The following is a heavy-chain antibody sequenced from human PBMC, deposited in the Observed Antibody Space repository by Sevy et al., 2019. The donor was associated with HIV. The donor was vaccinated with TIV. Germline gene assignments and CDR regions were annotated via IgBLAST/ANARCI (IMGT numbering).Heavy chain of an antibody. CDR1: GFSFSRYG. CDR3: ARESGSDWYLDS. CDR2: IFNDGKTK. Sequence: GGSLRLSCKASGFSFSRYGVHWVSQAPGKGLELVASIFNDGKTKYYGDPVKGRFTISRDDSKNTLYLQMDSLRAEDTAVYYCARESGSDWYLDSWGQGTLVTVSS. V-gene: IGHV3-33*01. J-gene: IGHJ4*02. D-gene: IGHD2-21*02.